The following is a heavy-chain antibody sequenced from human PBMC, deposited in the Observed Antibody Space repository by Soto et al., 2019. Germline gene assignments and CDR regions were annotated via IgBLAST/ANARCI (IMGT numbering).Heavy chain of an antibody. V-gene: IGHV1-69*01. CDR3: GGTLVRGVIIRDYYYYAMDV. D-gene: IGHD3-10*01. CDR2: IIPIFGTR. CDR1: GGSYA. J-gene: IGHJ6*02. Sequence: QVQLVQSGAEVKKPGSSVKVSCKASGGSYAISWVRQAPGQGLEWMGGIIPIFGTRNYAQKLQGRVTVTADESTNTAYMEMGSLTSAETAVYFCGGTLVRGVIIRDYYYYAMDVWGQGTTVTVSS.